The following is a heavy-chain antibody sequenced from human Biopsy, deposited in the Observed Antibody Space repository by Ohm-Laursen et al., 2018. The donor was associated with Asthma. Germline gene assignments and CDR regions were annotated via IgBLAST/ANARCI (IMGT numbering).Heavy chain of an antibody. CDR2: ISWNSGSI. CDR1: GFTFADYA. Sequence: SLRLSCAASGFTFADYAMHWVRHAPGKGLEWVSGISWNSGSIGYADSVKGRFTISRDNAKNSLYLQMNSLRAEDTALYYCAKGEWELLEANFDYWGQGTLVTVSS. CDR3: AKGEWELLEANFDY. D-gene: IGHD1-26*01. V-gene: IGHV3-9*01. J-gene: IGHJ4*02.